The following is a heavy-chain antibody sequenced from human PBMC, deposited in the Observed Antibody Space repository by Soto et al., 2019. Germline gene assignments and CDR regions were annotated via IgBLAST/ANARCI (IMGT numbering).Heavy chain of an antibody. CDR1: GFTFSSYA. CDR3: AKDSGPIERSRLDP. D-gene: IGHD1-1*01. J-gene: IGHJ5*02. V-gene: IGHV3-23*01. Sequence: GGSLRLSCAASGFTFSSYATSWDRQPPGKGLEWVAATSGSGGSTYYADSVKGPFTISRDNSKNKLYLQMNSLRAEDTAVYYCAKDSGPIERSRLDPWGQGTLVTVSS. CDR2: TSGSGGST.